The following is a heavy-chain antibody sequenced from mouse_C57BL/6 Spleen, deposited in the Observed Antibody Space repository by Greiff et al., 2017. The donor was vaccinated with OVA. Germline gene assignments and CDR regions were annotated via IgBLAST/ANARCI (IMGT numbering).Heavy chain of an antibody. CDR3: ARHEEGYPWFAY. CDR2: FYSGSGSI. J-gene: IGHJ3*01. V-gene: IGHV1-62-2*01. D-gene: IGHD3-2*02. CDR1: GYTFTEYT. Sequence: VQVVESGAELVKPGASVKLSCKASGYTFTEYTIHWVKQRSGQGLEWIGWFYSGSGSIKYNEKFKDKATLTADKSSSTVYMELSRLTSEDSAVYFCARHEEGYPWFAYWGQGTLVTVSA.